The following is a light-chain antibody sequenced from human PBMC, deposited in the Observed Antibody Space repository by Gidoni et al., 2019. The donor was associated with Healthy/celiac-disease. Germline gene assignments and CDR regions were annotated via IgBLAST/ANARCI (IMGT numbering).Light chain of an antibody. CDR2: GAS. Sequence: EIVFTQSPGTLSLSPGERATLSCRASQSVSSSYLAWYQQKPGQAPRLLLYGASSRATGIPDRFSGSGSGTDFTLTISRLEPEDFAVYYCQQYGSSPPWTFGQGTKVEIK. CDR1: QSVSSSY. V-gene: IGKV3-20*01. CDR3: QQYGSSPPWT. J-gene: IGKJ1*01.